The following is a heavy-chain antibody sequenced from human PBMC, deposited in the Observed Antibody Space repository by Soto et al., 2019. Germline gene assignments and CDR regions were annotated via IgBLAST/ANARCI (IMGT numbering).Heavy chain of an antibody. CDR3: AAADRSTYYDSWSGLGYYYYYMDV. Sequence: GASVKVSCKASGFTFTSSAMQWVRQARGQRLEWIGWIVVGSGNTNYAQKFQERVTITRDMSTSTAYMELSSLRSEDTAVYYCAAADRSTYYDSWSGLGYYYYYMDVWGKGTTVTVSS. D-gene: IGHD3-3*01. V-gene: IGHV1-58*02. CDR2: IVVGSGNT. CDR1: GFTFTSSA. J-gene: IGHJ6*03.